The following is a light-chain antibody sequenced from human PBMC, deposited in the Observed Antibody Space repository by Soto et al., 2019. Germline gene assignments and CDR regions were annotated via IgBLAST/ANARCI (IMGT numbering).Light chain of an antibody. CDR2: AAS. V-gene: IGKV1-39*01. J-gene: IGKJ1*01. Sequence: DIQLIQSPSSLSASVGDRVTITCRANEKMTRYLNWYQQKPGKAPKLRIYAASNLQSGVPSRLSGSGSGADFILTICSLQPEDSATYYCQQSYSTPRTFGQGTKVEVK. CDR1: EKMTRY. CDR3: QQSYSTPRT.